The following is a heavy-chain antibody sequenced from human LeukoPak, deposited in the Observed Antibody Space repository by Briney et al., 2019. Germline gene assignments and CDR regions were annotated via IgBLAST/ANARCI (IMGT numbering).Heavy chain of an antibody. D-gene: IGHD3-10*01. CDR3: ASTPGPGKFRALSPYGSGSYYSPSWFDP. J-gene: IGHJ5*02. V-gene: IGHV4-31*01. CDR2: IYYSGST. CDR1: GGSISSGGYY. Sequence: SETLSLTCAVPGGSISSGGYYWSWISQHPGKGLEWIGYIYYSGSTYYNPSLKSLVIISVDSSKNQFSLKLRSVTAADTAVYYCASTPGPGKFRALSPYGSGSYYSPSWFDPWREETLVTVSS.